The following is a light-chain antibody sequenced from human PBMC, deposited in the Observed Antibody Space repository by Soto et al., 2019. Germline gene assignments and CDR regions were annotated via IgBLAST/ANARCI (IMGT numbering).Light chain of an antibody. J-gene: IGKJ5*01. CDR1: QDISDY. V-gene: IGKV1-33*01. CDR2: ASS. Sequence: DIQMTQSLSSLSASVGDRVTITCQASQDISDYLNWYQQKPGKAPKYLIYASSNLETGVPSRFSGSGSGTNFTFTISSLQPEDIATYYCQQYDNFPITFGQGTRLEIK. CDR3: QQYDNFPIT.